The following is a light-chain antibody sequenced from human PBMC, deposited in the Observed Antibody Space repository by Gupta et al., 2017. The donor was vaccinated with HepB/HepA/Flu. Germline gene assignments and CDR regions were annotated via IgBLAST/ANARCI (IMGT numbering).Light chain of an antibody. CDR2: RNN. CDR3: AAWDDSLSGYVV. Sequence: QSVLTQPPSASGTPGQRVTISCSGSSPNIGSNYVYWYQQLPGTAPKLLIYRNNPRPSGVPDRFSGSKSGTSASLAISGLRSEDEADYYCAAWDDSLSGYVVFGGGTKLTVL. V-gene: IGLV1-47*01. J-gene: IGLJ2*01. CDR1: SPNIGSNY.